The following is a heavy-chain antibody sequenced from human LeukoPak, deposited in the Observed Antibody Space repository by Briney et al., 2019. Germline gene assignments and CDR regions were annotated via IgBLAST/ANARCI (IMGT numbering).Heavy chain of an antibody. CDR3: ARTRVIAVAGVPIL. D-gene: IGHD6-19*01. V-gene: IGHV4-39*01. CDR1: GGSISSSSYY. Sequence: PSETLSLTCTVSGGSISSSSYYWGWIRQPPGKGLEWIGSFYYSRSTYYTPSLKSLVTISVDTSKNQFSLKLSSVTAADTAVYYCARTRVIAVAGVPILWGQGTLVTVSS. CDR2: FYYSRST. J-gene: IGHJ4*02.